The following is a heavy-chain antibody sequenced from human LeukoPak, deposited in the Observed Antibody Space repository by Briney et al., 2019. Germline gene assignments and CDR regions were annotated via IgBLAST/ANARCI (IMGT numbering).Heavy chain of an antibody. J-gene: IGHJ5*02. V-gene: IGHV5-51*01. CDR2: IYPDDSNT. Sequence: GESLKISCKGSGYSFSNYWIGWVRQMPGKGLELMAIIYPDDSNTRYSPSFQGQVTISADKSISTAYLQWSSLKASDTTMYYCARQGYCSSTSCYSAFDPWGQGTLVTVSS. D-gene: IGHD2-2*01. CDR1: GYSFSNYW. CDR3: ARQGYCSSTSCYSAFDP.